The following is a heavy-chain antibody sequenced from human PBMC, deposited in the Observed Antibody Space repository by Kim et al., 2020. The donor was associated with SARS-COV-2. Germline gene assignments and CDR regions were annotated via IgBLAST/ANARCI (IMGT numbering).Heavy chain of an antibody. J-gene: IGHJ4*02. V-gene: IGHV4-31*02. Sequence: SRVTISVDTSKNQFSLKLSSVTAADTAVYYCARDSPAGNTDYHRHRGFDYWGQGTLVTVSS. D-gene: IGHD5-12*01. CDR3: ARDSPAGNTDYHRHRGFDY.